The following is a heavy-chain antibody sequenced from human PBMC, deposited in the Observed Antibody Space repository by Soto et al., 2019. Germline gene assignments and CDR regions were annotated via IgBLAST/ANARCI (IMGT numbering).Heavy chain of an antibody. V-gene: IGHV3-15*01. Sequence: GGSLRLSCAASGFTFSNAWMSWVRQAPGKGLEWVGRIKSKTDGGTTDYAAPVKGRFTISRDDSKNTLYLQMNSLKTEDTAVYYCTTLSYYGSGSYYNVGAFDIWGQGTMVTVSS. J-gene: IGHJ3*02. CDR1: GFTFSNAW. CDR3: TTLSYYGSGSYYNVGAFDI. D-gene: IGHD3-10*01. CDR2: IKSKTDGGTT.